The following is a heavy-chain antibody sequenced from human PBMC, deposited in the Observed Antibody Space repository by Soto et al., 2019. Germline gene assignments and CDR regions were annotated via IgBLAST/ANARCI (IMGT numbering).Heavy chain of an antibody. V-gene: IGHV2-5*01. CDR1: GFSFTTAGVA. Sequence: SGPTLVNPTQTLTLTCTFSGFSFTTAGVAVGWIRQTPGGALGWLTLIYYNDDRRFSPSLKTRLTITGDTSKNQVVLSLTNVDPGDTATYFCAHSDGGYEIIYFDFWGQGIPVTVSS. D-gene: IGHD5-12*01. CDR3: AHSDGGYEIIYFDF. CDR2: IYYNDDR. J-gene: IGHJ4*02.